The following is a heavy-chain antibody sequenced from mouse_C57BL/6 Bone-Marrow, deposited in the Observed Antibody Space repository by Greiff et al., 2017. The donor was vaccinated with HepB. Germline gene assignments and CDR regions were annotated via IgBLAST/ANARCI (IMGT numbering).Heavy chain of an antibody. D-gene: IGHD2-2*01. V-gene: IGHV1-59*01. J-gene: IGHJ2*01. CDR2: IDPSDSYT. CDR1: GYTFTSYW. Sequence: QVQLQQPGAELVRPGTSVKLSCKASGYTFTSYWVHWVKQRPGQGLEWIGVIDPSDSYTNYNQKFKGKATLTVDTSSSTAYMQLSSLTSEDSAVYYCARWGYPDYWGQGTTLTVSS. CDR3: ARWGYPDY.